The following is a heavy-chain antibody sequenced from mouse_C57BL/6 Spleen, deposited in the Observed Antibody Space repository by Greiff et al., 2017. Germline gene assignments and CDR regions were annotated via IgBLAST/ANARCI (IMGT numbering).Heavy chain of an antibody. D-gene: IGHD1-1*01. J-gene: IGHJ1*03. CDR2: IHPNSGST. Sequence: VQLQQPGAELVKPGASVKLSCKASGYTFTSYWMHWVKQRPGQGLEWIGMIHPNSGSTNYNEKFKSKATLTVDKSSSTAYMQLSSLTSEDSAVYYCAREGLLLRYFDVWGTGTTVTVSS. V-gene: IGHV1-64*01. CDR1: GYTFTSYW. CDR3: AREGLLLRYFDV.